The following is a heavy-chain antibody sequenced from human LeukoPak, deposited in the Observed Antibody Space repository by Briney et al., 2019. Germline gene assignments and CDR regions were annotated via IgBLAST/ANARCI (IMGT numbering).Heavy chain of an antibody. V-gene: IGHV3-21*01. Sequence: GGSLRLSCAASGFTFSSYSMNWVCQAPGKGLEWVSSISSSSSYIYYADSVKGRFTISRDNAKNSLYLQMNSLRAEDTAVYYCARDRGYNWNDRAFDYWGQGTLVTVSS. CDR1: GFTFSSYS. CDR2: ISSSSSYI. CDR3: ARDRGYNWNDRAFDY. D-gene: IGHD1-1*01. J-gene: IGHJ4*02.